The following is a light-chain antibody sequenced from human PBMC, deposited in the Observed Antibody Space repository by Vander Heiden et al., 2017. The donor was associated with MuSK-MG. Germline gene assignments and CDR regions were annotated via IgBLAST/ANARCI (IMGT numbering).Light chain of an antibody. CDR1: QSISSY. V-gene: IGKV1-39*01. Sequence: DFRVTQSPSPLSAFVGDRVTITCRACQSISSYLKWDQQKPGKAPKLLVYAASSLPSGVPSRFSGSGSGTDFTLNISSLHPEDVATYYCQQSYGTPYTFGQGTKLDIK. CDR3: QQSYGTPYT. CDR2: AAS. J-gene: IGKJ2*01.